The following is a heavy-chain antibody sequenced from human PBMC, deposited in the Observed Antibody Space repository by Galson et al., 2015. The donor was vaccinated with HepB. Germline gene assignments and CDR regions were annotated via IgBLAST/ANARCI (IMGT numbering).Heavy chain of an antibody. V-gene: IGHV1-69*02. CDR3: ARRLEAYGSGSYFPFDY. CDR1: GGTFSSHS. D-gene: IGHD3-10*01. Sequence: SVKVSCKASGGTFSSHSLNWVRQAPGQGLEWMGKIIPIVGKPNYAQKFQGRVTITADKSTSTAYMELSSLRSEDTAVYYCARRLEAYGSGSYFPFDYWSQGTLLIVSS. J-gene: IGHJ4*02. CDR2: IIPIVGKP.